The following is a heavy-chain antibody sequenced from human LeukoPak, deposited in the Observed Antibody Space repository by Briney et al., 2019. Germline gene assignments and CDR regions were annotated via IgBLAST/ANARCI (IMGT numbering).Heavy chain of an antibody. CDR1: GGSISSSSYY. D-gene: IGHD3-3*01. V-gene: IGHV4-39*01. J-gene: IGHJ4*02. CDR2: IYYSGST. CDR3: ARQWADFWSGYYLVFDY. Sequence: SETLSLTCTVSGGSISSSSYYWGWIRQPPGKGLEWIESIYYSGSTYYNPSLKSRVTISVDTSKNQFSLKLSSVAAADTAVYYCARQWADFWSGYYLVFDYWGQGTLVTVSS.